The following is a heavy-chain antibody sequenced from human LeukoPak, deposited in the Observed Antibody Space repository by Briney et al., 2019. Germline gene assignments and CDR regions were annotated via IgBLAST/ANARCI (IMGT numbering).Heavy chain of an antibody. D-gene: IGHD5-12*01. Sequence: GGSLRLSCAASGFNFRGYAMHWVRQAPGKGLEWVALIRSNGNEKFYLDAVQGRFTISRDNSKNTLFLQMSSLRPEDTAVYYCARFSRYSGYDFDCWGQGTLVTVSS. CDR2: IRSNGNEK. CDR3: ARFSRYSGYDFDC. CDR1: GFNFRGYA. V-gene: IGHV3-30*02. J-gene: IGHJ4*02.